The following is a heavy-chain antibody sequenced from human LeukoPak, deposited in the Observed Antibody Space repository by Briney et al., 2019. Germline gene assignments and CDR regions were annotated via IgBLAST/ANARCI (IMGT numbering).Heavy chain of an antibody. CDR1: GFTFSSYA. D-gene: IGHD1-26*01. CDR2: ISGSGGST. J-gene: IGHJ6*02. CDR3: ATAAESGSYYSDYYYYYGMDV. V-gene: IGHV3-23*01. Sequence: QAGGSLRLSCAASGFTFSSYAMSWVRQAPGKGLEWVSAISGSGGSTYYADSVKGRFTISRDNSKNTLYLQMNGLRAEDTAVYYCATAAESGSYYSDYYYYYGMDVWGQGTTVTASS.